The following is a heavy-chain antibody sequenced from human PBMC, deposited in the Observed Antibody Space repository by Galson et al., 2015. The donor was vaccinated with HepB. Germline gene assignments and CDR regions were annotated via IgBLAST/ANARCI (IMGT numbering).Heavy chain of an antibody. CDR1: GFTFTAFG. J-gene: IGHJ4*02. CDR3: ATDYCNGRNCYILDY. D-gene: IGHD2-15*01. CDR2: ISYDASNT. Sequence: SLRLSCAASGFTFTAFGMHWVRQAPGKGLEWVAFISYDASNTYYVDSVKGRFTISRDTSKSTLYLQMNSLRAEDTALYYCATDYCNGRNCYILDYWGQGTLVTVSS. V-gene: IGHV3-33*01.